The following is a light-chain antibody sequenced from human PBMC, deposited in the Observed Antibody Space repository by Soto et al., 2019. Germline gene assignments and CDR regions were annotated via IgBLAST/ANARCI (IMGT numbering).Light chain of an antibody. J-gene: IGKJ1*01. V-gene: IGKV3-20*01. CDR2: GAF. Sequence: EIVLTQSPGTLSLSPGESATLSCRTSQSVRSNYLAWYQQKPGQAPRLLIHGAFSRATGIPDRFSGRGSGTDFTLTISRLEPEDFAVYYCQQYGTSVWTFGQGTKVEIK. CDR3: QQYGTSVWT. CDR1: QSVRSNY.